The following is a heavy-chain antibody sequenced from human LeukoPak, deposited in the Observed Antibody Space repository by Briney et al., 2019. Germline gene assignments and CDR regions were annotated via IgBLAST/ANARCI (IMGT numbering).Heavy chain of an antibody. CDR3: AKEAQAIWTGYYFDY. D-gene: IGHD3/OR15-3a*01. CDR2: ISGSGETT. J-gene: IGHJ4*02. Sequence: PGGSLRLSCAASGFXFSTYAISWVRQAPGKGQGWLSGISGSGETTYYAGSVKGRFTLSRDNSKNTLSLQMNSLRAEDTAVYYCAKEAQAIWTGYYFDYWGQGTLVTVSS. V-gene: IGHV3-23*01. CDR1: GFXFSTYA.